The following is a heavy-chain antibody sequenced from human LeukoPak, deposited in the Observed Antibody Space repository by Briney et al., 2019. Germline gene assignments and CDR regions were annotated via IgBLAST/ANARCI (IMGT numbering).Heavy chain of an antibody. CDR3: AKVFLYNSSWGWYYFDY. J-gene: IGHJ4*02. CDR1: GFTFSSYA. CDR2: ISGSGGST. Sequence: GGSLRLSCAASGFTFSSYAMSWVRQAPGKGLEWVSAISGSGGSTYYADSVKGRFTISRENSKNTLYLQMNSLRAEDTAVYYCAKVFLYNSSWGWYYFDYWGQGTLVTVSS. D-gene: IGHD6-13*01. V-gene: IGHV3-23*01.